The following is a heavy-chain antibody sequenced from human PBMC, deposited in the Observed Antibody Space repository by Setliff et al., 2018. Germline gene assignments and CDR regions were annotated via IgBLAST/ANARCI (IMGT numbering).Heavy chain of an antibody. CDR1: GYSISSGYY. D-gene: IGHD3-10*01. V-gene: IGHV4-38-2*01. Sequence: SETLSLTCAVSGYSISSGYYWGWIRQPPGKGLEWIGSIYHSGSTYYNPSLKSRVTISVDTSKNQFSLKLSSVTAADTAVYYCARHVNGSGKYYNWFDPWGQGTLVTVSS. CDR3: ARHVNGSGKYYNWFDP. CDR2: IYHSGST. J-gene: IGHJ5*02.